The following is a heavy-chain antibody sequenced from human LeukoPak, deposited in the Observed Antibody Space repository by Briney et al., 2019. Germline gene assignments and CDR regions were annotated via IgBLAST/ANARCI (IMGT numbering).Heavy chain of an antibody. J-gene: IGHJ4*02. D-gene: IGHD5-18*01. V-gene: IGHV1-2*02. CDR1: GYTFTGYY. CDR3: ARDTYAETPASGYSFPY. Sequence: GASVKVSCKASGYTFTGYYMHWVRQAPGQGLEWMGWINPNSGGTNYAQKFQGRVTITADKSTSTAYMELSSLRSEDTAVYYCARDTYAETPASGYSFPYWGQGTLVTVSS. CDR2: INPNSGGT.